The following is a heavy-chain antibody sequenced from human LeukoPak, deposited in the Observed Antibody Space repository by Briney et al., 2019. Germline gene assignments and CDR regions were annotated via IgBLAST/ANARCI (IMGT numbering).Heavy chain of an antibody. V-gene: IGHV3-30-3*01. J-gene: IGHJ4*02. D-gene: IGHD4-23*01. CDR1: GFTFSSYA. CDR2: ISYDGSNK. Sequence: QSGGSLRLSCAASGFTFSSYAMHWVRQAPGKGLEWVAVISYDGSNKYYADSVKGRFTISRDNSKNTLYLQMNSLRAEDTAVYYCARNPVDYGSNSHFDYWGQGTLVTVSS. CDR3: ARNPVDYGSNSHFDY.